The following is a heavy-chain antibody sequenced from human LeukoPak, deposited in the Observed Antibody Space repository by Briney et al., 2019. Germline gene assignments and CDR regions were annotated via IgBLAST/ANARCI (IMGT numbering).Heavy chain of an antibody. D-gene: IGHD2-2*02. J-gene: IGHJ5*02. CDR1: GGSFSGYY. CDR2: INHSGST. V-gene: IGHV4-34*01. CDR3: ARGRVDCSSTSCYKGTNWFDP. Sequence: SETLSLTCAVYGGSFSGYYRSWIRQPPGKGLEWIGEINHSGSTDYNPSLKSRVTISVDTSKNQFSLKLSSVTAADTAVYYCARGRVDCSSTSCYKGTNWFDPWGQGTLVTVSS.